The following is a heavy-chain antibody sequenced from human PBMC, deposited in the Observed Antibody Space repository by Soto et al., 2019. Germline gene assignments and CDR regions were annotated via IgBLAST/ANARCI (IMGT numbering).Heavy chain of an antibody. CDR3: VGGQYYFDY. J-gene: IGHJ4*02. D-gene: IGHD3-10*01. CDR1: GFPFTSYG. Sequence: QVQLVESGGGVVQPGRSLRLSCAGSGFPFTSYGMHWVSEGPDKGLEWVAVISYDGSDKYYADSVKGRFTISRDNTKNTLYLQMNSLRPDDTALYYCVGGQYYFDYRGQGTLVIVSS. V-gene: IGHV3-30*03. CDR2: ISYDGSDK.